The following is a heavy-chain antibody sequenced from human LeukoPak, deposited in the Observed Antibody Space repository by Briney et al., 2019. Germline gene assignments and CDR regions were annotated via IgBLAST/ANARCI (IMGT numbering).Heavy chain of an antibody. Sequence: ASVKVSCKASGYSFTSYYMHWVRQAPGQGLEWMGIINPSDSSTSYAQKFQGRVTMTEDTSTDTAYMELSSLRSEDTAVYYCATDLRLPGGNYFQHWGQGTLVTVSS. D-gene: IGHD4-11*01. V-gene: IGHV1-46*01. CDR3: ATDLRLPGGNYFQH. J-gene: IGHJ1*01. CDR1: GYSFTSYY. CDR2: INPSDSST.